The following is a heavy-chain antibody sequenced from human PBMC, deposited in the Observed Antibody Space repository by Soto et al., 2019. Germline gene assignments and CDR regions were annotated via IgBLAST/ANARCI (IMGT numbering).Heavy chain of an antibody. D-gene: IGHD6-13*01. CDR2: VYYTGTT. V-gene: IGHV4-59*01. Sequence: SETLSLTCTVSGGSISSYFYIWVRQPPGKGLEWIGSVYYTGTTDYNPSLKSRVTISVDTSKTQFSLNLRSVTAADTAVYYCARDLAAVPRAFDYWGRGTLVTVAS. J-gene: IGHJ4*02. CDR3: ARDLAAVPRAFDY. CDR1: GGSISSYF.